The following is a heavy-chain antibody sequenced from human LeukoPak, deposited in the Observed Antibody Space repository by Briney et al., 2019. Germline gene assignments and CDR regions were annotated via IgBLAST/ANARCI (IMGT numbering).Heavy chain of an antibody. V-gene: IGHV4-59*01. CDR2: IHYIGST. D-gene: IGHD6-25*01. CDR1: GGSISSYY. Sequence: KPSETLSLTCTVSGGSISSYYWSWVRQPPGKGLEWIGYIHYIGSTHYNPSLKNRVTLSVDTSKNQFSLKLTSVTAADTAVYYCARVLLVSSGTFYFDYWGQGTLVTVFS. CDR3: ARVLLVSSGTFYFDY. J-gene: IGHJ4*02.